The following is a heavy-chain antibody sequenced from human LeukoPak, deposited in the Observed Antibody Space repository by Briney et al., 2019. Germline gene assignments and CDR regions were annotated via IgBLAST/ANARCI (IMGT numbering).Heavy chain of an antibody. D-gene: IGHD6-13*01. V-gene: IGHV4-61*05. Sequence: PSETLSLTCNVSGGSISISNYFWGWLRQPPGKGLEWIGYIYYSGSTNYNPSLKSRVTISVDTSKNQFSLKLSSVTAADTAVYYCARHRIAAAGNEGDAFDIWGQGTMVTVSS. J-gene: IGHJ3*02. CDR2: IYYSGST. CDR3: ARHRIAAAGNEGDAFDI. CDR1: GGSISISNYF.